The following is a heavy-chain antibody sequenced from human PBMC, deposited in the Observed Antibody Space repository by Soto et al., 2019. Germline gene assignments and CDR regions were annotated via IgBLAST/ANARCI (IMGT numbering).Heavy chain of an antibody. J-gene: IGHJ6*02. CDR3: ARVYYSNLPYYFYYMDV. CDR1: GFTFSSYS. CDR2: SSSSSTYI. D-gene: IGHD4-4*01. Sequence: EVQLVESGGGLVKPGGSLRLSCAASGFTFSSYSMNCVRQAPGKGLEWVSSSSSSSTYIYYADSVKGRFTISRDNAKNSLYLQMNSLRAEDTAVYFCARVYYSNLPYYFYYMDVWGQGTTVTVSS. V-gene: IGHV3-21*01.